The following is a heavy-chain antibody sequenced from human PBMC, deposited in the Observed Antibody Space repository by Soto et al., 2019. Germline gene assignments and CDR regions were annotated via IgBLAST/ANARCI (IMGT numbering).Heavy chain of an antibody. Sequence: EVQLVESGGGLVKPGGSLRLSCAASGFTFSSYSMNWVRQAPGKGLEWVSSISSSSSYIYYADSVKGRFTISRDNAKNSLYLQMNSLRAEDTAVYYCASWSGIFASGLFGVVIWGQGTLVTVSS. D-gene: IGHD3-3*01. CDR1: GFTFSSYS. J-gene: IGHJ4*02. V-gene: IGHV3-21*01. CDR2: ISSSSSYI. CDR3: ASWSGIFASGLFGVVI.